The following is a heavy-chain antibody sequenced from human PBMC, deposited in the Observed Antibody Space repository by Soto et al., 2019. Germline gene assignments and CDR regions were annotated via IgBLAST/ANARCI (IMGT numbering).Heavy chain of an antibody. Sequence: PGGSLRLSCAASGFTFSNAWMYWVRRAPGKGLEWVGRIKSKADGGTTDYAGPVNGRISISRDDSENTVYLQVNSLKTEDTAVYYCVEDQIALGGFIEFWGQGTQVTVSS. CDR1: GFTFSNAW. CDR2: IKSKADGGTT. V-gene: IGHV3-15*01. J-gene: IGHJ4*02. CDR3: VEDQIALGGFIEF. D-gene: IGHD3-16*01.